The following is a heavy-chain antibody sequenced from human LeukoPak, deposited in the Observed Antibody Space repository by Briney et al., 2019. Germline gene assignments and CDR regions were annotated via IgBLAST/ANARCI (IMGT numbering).Heavy chain of an antibody. V-gene: IGHV3-48*04. CDR2: ISSSSTI. D-gene: IGHD3-16*02. J-gene: IGHJ6*03. CDR3: ARARSGVTYYMDV. CDR1: GFTFSSYS. Sequence: PGGSLRLSCAASGFTFSSYSMNWVRQAPGKGLEWVSYISSSSTIYYADSVKGRFTISRDNAKNSLYLQMNSLRAEDTAVYYCARARSGVTYYMDVWGKGTTVTVSS.